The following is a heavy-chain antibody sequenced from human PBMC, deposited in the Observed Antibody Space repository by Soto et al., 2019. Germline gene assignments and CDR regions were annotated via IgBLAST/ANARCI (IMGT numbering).Heavy chain of an antibody. CDR3: ARCAYCSGGSCTSRISDY. CDR2: ISADNGNT. CDR1: GYTFTNYG. Sequence: QVQLVQSGAEVKKPGASVKVSCKPSGYTFTNYGISWVRQAPGQGLEWMGWISADNGNTNYAQKFQGRGTMTTDTSTSTAYMELGSLRSDDTAVYYCARCAYCSGGSCTSRISDYWGQGTLVTVSS. J-gene: IGHJ4*02. V-gene: IGHV1-18*01. D-gene: IGHD2-15*01.